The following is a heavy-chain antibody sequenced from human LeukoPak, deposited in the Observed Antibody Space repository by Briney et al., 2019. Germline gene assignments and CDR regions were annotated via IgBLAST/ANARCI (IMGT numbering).Heavy chain of an antibody. CDR2: ISSSSSYI. V-gene: IGHV3-21*01. D-gene: IGHD6-19*01. CDR1: GFTFSSYN. CDR3: ARAPAFSGWFDY. J-gene: IGHJ4*02. Sequence: GGSLRLSCAASGFTFSSYNMNWVRQAPGKGLEWVSSISSSSSYIYYADSVKGRFTISRDNAKNSLYLQMNSLRVEDTAVYYCARAPAFSGWFDYWGQGTLVTVSS.